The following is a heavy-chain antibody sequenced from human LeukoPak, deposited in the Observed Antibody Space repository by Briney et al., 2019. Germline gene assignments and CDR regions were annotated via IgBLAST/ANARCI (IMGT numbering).Heavy chain of an antibody. CDR2: IYYSGRT. Sequence: PSETLSLTCTVSGGSISSSNYYWGWIRQPPGKGLEWIGTIYYSGRTYYSPSLKSRVTMSVDPSNNQFSLNLRSVTAADTAVYYCARRRYYDGSGYLEWGQGTLLSVSS. CDR1: GGSISSSNYY. J-gene: IGHJ1*01. CDR3: ARRRYYDGSGYLE. D-gene: IGHD3-22*01. V-gene: IGHV4-39*01.